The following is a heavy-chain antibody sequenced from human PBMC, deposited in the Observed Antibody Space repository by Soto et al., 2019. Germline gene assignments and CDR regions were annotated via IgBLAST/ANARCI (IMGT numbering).Heavy chain of an antibody. D-gene: IGHD3-9*01. J-gene: IGHJ6*02. Sequence: GESLKISCKGSGYSFTSYWISWVRQMPGKGLEWMGRIDPSDSYTNYSPSFQGHVTISADKSISTAYLQWSSLKASDTAMYYSASHINDDYAILTGYYYCRGGWGQGTTGAVSS. CDR2: IDPSDSYT. V-gene: IGHV5-10-1*01. CDR1: GYSFTSYW. CDR3: ASHINDDYAILTGYYYCRGG.